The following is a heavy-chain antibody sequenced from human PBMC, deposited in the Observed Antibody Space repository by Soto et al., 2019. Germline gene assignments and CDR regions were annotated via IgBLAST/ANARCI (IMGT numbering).Heavy chain of an antibody. D-gene: IGHD3-3*01. CDR1: GYNFAGYW. CDR3: ARGGVSTRSFDY. J-gene: IGHJ4*02. V-gene: IGHV5-51*01. CDR2: IYPSDSDT. Sequence: RETLEISWKGSGYNFAGYWIAWVRQMPGKGLELMGIIYPSDSDTRYRPSFQGQVTISADKSISSAYLQWSSLRASDTAMYYCARGGVSTRSFDYSGQGTPDPVS.